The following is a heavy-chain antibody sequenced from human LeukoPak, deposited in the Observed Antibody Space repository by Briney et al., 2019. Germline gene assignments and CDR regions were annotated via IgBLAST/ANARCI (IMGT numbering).Heavy chain of an antibody. CDR1: GGSFIGYY. CDR3: ARARAHLKYYYDSSGYYNFDY. D-gene: IGHD3-22*01. J-gene: IGHJ4*02. CDR2: INHSGST. V-gene: IGHV4-34*01. Sequence: SETLSLTCAVYGGSFIGYYWSWIRQPPGKGLEWIGEINHSGSTNYNPSLKSRVTISVDTSKNQFSLKLSSVTAADTAVYYCARARAHLKYYYDSSGYYNFDYWGQGTLVTVSS.